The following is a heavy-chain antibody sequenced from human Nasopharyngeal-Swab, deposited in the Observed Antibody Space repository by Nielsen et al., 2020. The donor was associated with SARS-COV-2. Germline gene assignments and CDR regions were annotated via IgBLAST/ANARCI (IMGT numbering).Heavy chain of an antibody. CDR2: IYYSGST. CDR3: ARVVMVYAIYWFDP. D-gene: IGHD2-8*01. Sequence: WIRQPPGKGLEWIGYIYYSGSTNYNPSLKSRVTISVDTSKNQFSLKLSSVTAADTAVYYRARVVMVYAIYWFDPWGQGTLVTVSS. V-gene: IGHV4-59*01. J-gene: IGHJ5*02.